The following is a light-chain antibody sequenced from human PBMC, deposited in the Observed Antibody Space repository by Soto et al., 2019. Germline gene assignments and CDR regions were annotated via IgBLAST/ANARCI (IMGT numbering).Light chain of an antibody. V-gene: IGKV3-11*01. Sequence: EVVLTQSPATLSLSPGEGATLSCRASQSIGNYLAWYQQKPGQAPRLLIYATSNRATGIPARFSGSGSGTDVTLTISSLESEDFAVYYCQQRSSWPFTFGPGTKVDIK. CDR3: QQRSSWPFT. J-gene: IGKJ3*01. CDR1: QSIGNY. CDR2: ATS.